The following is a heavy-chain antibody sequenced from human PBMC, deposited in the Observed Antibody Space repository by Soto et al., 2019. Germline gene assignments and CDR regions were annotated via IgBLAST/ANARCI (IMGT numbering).Heavy chain of an antibody. CDR1: GGSISSGDYY. D-gene: IGHD3-16*01. J-gene: IGHJ5*02. V-gene: IGHV4-30-4*01. Sequence: QVQLQESGPGLVKPSQTLSLTCTVSGGSISSGDYYWSWIRQPPGKGLEWFGFIYYRGGNYYKPSLKSRVTISVDTSNNTFSLTLSSVTAADTAVYYCARASTGELWVYANWFDPWGPGTLVNVSS. CDR3: ARASTGELWVYANWFDP. CDR2: IYYRGGN.